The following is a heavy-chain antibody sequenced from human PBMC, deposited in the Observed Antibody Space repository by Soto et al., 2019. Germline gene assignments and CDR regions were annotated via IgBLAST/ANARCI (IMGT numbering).Heavy chain of an antibody. J-gene: IGHJ6*02. CDR3: AKSRHIVVVTAKYYYYYGMDV. CDR1: GFTFSSYA. V-gene: IGHV3-23*01. D-gene: IGHD2-21*02. Sequence: GGSLRLSCAASGFTFSSYAMSWVRQAPGKGLEWVSAISGSGGSTYYAGSVKGRFTISRDNSKNTLYLQMNSLRAEDTAVYYCAKSRHIVVVTAKYYYYYGMDVWGQGTTVTVSS. CDR2: ISGSGGST.